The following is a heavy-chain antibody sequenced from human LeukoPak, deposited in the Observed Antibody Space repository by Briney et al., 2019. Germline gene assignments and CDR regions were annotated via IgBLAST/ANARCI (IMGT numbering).Heavy chain of an antibody. CDR3: AKEPPVVGGWCDY. Sequence: GRSLRLSCAASGFTFSSYGMHWVRQAPGKGLEWVAVISYDGSNKYYADSVKGRFTISRDNSKNTLYLQMNSLRAEDTAVFYCAKEPPVVGGWCDYWGQGTLVTVSS. CDR1: GFTFSSYG. D-gene: IGHD6-19*01. V-gene: IGHV3-30*18. CDR2: ISYDGSNK. J-gene: IGHJ4*01.